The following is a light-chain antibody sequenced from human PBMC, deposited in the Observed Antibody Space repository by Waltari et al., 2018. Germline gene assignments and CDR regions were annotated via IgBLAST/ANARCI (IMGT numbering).Light chain of an antibody. Sequence: TLSCRASQRLTKNYLAWYQQKPGQAPRLLIYGASSRAAGIPDRFSGSGSGTDFTLTISRLEPEDFAVYYCQQYGSSVLYTFGQGTKLEIK. CDR2: GAS. CDR3: QQYGSSVLYT. V-gene: IGKV3-20*01. CDR1: QRLTKNY. J-gene: IGKJ2*01.